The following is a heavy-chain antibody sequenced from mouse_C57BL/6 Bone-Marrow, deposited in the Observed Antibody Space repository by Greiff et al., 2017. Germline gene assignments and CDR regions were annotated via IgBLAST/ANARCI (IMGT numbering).Heavy chain of an antibody. CDR3: ARDYGNYLYYAMDY. CDR2: INPYNGGT. CDR1: GYTFTDYY. D-gene: IGHD2-1*01. Sequence: EVQLQQSGPVLVKPGASVKMSCKASGYTFTDYYMNWVKQSHGKSLEWIGVINPYNGGTSYNQKFKGKATLTVDKSSSTAYMELNSLTSEDSAVYYCARDYGNYLYYAMDYWGQGTSVTVSS. J-gene: IGHJ4*01. V-gene: IGHV1-19*01.